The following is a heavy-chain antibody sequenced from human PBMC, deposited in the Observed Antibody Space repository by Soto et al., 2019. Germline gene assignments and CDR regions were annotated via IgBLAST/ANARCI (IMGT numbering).Heavy chain of an antibody. V-gene: IGHV4-30-2*01. CDR3: ASRYYYGSGSYPPDAFDI. Sequence: SETLSLTCAVSGGSISSGGYSWSWIRQPPGKGLEWIGYIYHSGSTYYNPSLKSRVTISVDTSKNQFSLKLSSVTAADTAVYYCASRYYYGSGSYPPDAFDIWGQGTMVTVSS. D-gene: IGHD3-10*01. J-gene: IGHJ3*02. CDR2: IYHSGST. CDR1: GGSISSGGYS.